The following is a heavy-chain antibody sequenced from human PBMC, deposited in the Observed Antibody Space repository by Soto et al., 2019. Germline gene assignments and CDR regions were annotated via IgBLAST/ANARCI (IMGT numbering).Heavy chain of an antibody. CDR3: ARGVAFLDY. CDR1: GYSFSSYA. J-gene: IGHJ4*02. CDR2: IHAGNGNT. D-gene: IGHD2-15*01. V-gene: IGHV1-3*01. Sequence: QVQLVQSGADVEKPGASAKVSCKASGYSFSSYAIHWVRQAPGQGLEWMGWIHAGNGNTKYSQNFQGRVTISRDTSATTAYMELNSLRSEDTAVYYCARGVAFLDYWGQGTLVTVSS.